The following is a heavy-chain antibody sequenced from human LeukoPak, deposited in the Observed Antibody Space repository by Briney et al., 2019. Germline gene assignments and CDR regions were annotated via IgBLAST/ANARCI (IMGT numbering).Heavy chain of an antibody. CDR3: ARIKTAPYYYYRARQYYYGMDV. CDR2: IIHSGST. CDR1: GGSFSGYY. D-gene: IGHD2/OR15-2a*01. V-gene: IGHV4-34*12. Sequence: SETLSLTCAVYGGSFSGYYWSWIRQPPGKGLEWIGEIIHSGSTNYNPSLKSRVTISVDTSKNQFPLKLSSVTAADTAVYYCARIKTAPYYYYRARQYYYGMDVWGQGTTVTVSS. J-gene: IGHJ6*02.